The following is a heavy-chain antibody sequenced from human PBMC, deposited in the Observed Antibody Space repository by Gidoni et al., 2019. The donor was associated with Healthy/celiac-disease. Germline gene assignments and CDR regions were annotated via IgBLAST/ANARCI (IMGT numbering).Heavy chain of an antibody. Sequence: QVQLVESGGGVVQPGRSLRLSCAASGFTFSSYGMHWVRQAPGKGLEWVAVIWYDGSNKYYADSVKGRFTISRDNSKNTLYLQMNSLRAEDTAVYYCARALGSNGVCLDYWGQGTLVTVSS. D-gene: IGHD2-8*01. CDR1: GFTFSSYG. CDR2: IWYDGSNK. CDR3: ARALGSNGVCLDY. V-gene: IGHV3-33*01. J-gene: IGHJ4*02.